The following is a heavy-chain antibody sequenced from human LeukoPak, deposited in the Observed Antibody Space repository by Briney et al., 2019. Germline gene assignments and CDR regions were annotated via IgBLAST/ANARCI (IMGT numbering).Heavy chain of an antibody. CDR2: ISGSGGST. Sequence: GGSLRLSCAASGFTFSSYAMSWVRQAPGKGLEWVSAISGSGGSTYYADSVKGRFTISRDNSKNTLYLQMNSLRAEDTAVYYCAKVVWDSSGSYGMDVWGQGTTVTVSS. J-gene: IGHJ6*02. V-gene: IGHV3-23*01. D-gene: IGHD3-22*01. CDR1: GFTFSSYA. CDR3: AKVVWDSSGSYGMDV.